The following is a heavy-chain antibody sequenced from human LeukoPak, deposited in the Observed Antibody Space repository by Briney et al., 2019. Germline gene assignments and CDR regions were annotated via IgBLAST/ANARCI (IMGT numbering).Heavy chain of an antibody. Sequence: SIYYSGSTYYNPSLKSRVTISVDTSKNQFSLKLSSVTAADTAVYYCARLGIQLWRSYYFDYWGQGTLVTVSS. CDR3: ARLGIQLWRSYYFDY. D-gene: IGHD5-18*01. CDR2: IYYSGST. V-gene: IGHV4-39*01. J-gene: IGHJ4*02.